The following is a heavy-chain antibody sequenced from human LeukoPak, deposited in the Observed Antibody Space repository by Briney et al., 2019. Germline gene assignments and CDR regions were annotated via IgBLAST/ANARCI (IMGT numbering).Heavy chain of an antibody. D-gene: IGHD1-26*01. CDR1: GFTFSSYA. Sequence: QHWGSLRLSCAASGFTFSSYAMSGVRQAPGKGLGGVSAISGSGGSTYYADSVKGRFTISRDNSKNTLYLQMNSLRAEDTAVYYCAKEWELPRPNDYWGQGTLVTVSS. J-gene: IGHJ4*02. CDR2: ISGSGGST. V-gene: IGHV3-23*01. CDR3: AKEWELPRPNDY.